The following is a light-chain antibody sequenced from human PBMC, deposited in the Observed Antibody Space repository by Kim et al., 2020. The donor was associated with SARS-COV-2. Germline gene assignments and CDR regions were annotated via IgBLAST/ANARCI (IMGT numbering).Light chain of an antibody. CDR3: QQYYSYPLT. CDR2: GAS. Sequence: ATTGDRITITCRASQGVKTYLAWYQQKPGKAPNLLIYGASTLQSGVPSRFSGSGSGTDFTLTISSLQSEDFATYYCQQYYSYPLTFGGGTKVDIK. J-gene: IGKJ4*01. V-gene: IGKV1-8*01. CDR1: QGVKTY.